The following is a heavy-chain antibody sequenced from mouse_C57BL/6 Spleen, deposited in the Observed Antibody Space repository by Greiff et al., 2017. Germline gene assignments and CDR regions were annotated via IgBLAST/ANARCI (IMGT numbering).Heavy chain of an antibody. D-gene: IGHD2-5*01. CDR2: ISSGGSYT. CDR3: ARGDYSNLYYYAMDY. V-gene: IGHV5-6*01. Sequence: EVQRVESGGDLVKPGGSLKLSCAASGFTFSSYGMSWVRQTPDKRLEWVATISSGGSYTYYPDSVKGRFTISRDNAKNTLYLQMSSLKSEDTAMYYCARGDYSNLYYYAMDYWGQGTSVTVSS. J-gene: IGHJ4*01. CDR1: GFTFSSYG.